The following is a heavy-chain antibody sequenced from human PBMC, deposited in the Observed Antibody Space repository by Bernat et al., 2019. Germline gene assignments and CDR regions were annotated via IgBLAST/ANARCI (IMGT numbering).Heavy chain of an antibody. CDR1: GGTFSSYT. CDR3: ARDYYDSSGYEEGSMPFDY. V-gene: IGHV1-69*02. J-gene: IGHJ4*02. CDR2: IIPILGIA. D-gene: IGHD3-22*01. Sequence: QVQLVQSGAEVKKPGSSVKVSCKASGGTFSSYTISWVRQAPGQGLEWMGRIIPILGIANYAQKFQGRVTITADKSTSTAYIELSSLRSEDTAVYYCARDYYDSSGYEEGSMPFDYWGQGTLVTVSS.